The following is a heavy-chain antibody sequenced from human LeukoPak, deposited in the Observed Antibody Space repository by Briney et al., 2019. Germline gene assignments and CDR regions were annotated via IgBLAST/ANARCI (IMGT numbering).Heavy chain of an antibody. J-gene: IGHJ5*02. V-gene: IGHV3-7*01. CDR3: GRVHLYDNSDTSVYRYFDP. CDR2: IKQDGSEK. Sequence: GGSLRLSCAASGFTFSRNWMSWVRQAPGKGLEWVASIKQDGSEKNYVDSVKGRFTISRDNAKNSLSLQMNSLRAEDTAVYYCGRVHLYDNSDTSVYRYFDPGARGPLVTVS. D-gene: IGHD3-22*01. CDR1: GFTFSRNW.